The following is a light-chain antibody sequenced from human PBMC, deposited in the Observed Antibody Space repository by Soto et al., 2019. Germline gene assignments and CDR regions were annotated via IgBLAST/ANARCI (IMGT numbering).Light chain of an antibody. CDR2: GAS. CDR1: QSVSSK. Sequence: EIVMTQSPATLSVSPGERATLSCRASQSVSSKLAWYQQKPGQAPRLLIYGASTRATGIPARFSGSGSGTEFTPTITSLQSEDIAVYYCQQYNKWFSITFGQGTRLEIK. V-gene: IGKV3-15*01. CDR3: QQYNKWFSIT. J-gene: IGKJ5*01.